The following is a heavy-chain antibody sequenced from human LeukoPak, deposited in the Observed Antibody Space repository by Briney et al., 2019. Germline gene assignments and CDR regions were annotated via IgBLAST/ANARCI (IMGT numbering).Heavy chain of an antibody. CDR1: GYTFTGYY. V-gene: IGHV1-2*02. CDR3: ARVGFPGEYYFDY. CDR2: INPNSGGT. D-gene: IGHD7-27*01. J-gene: IGHJ4*02. Sequence: GASVKVSCKASGYTFTGYYMHWVRQAPGQGLEWMGWINPNSGGTNYAQKFQGRVTMTRDTSISTAYMELSRLRSDDTAVYHCARVGFPGEYYFDYWGQGTLVTVSS.